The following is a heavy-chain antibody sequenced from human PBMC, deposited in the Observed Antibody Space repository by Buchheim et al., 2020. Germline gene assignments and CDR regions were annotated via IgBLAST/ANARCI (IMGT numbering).Heavy chain of an antibody. V-gene: IGHV3-74*01. Sequence: EVQLVESGGGLVQPGGSLRLSCAASGFAFSSYWMHWVRQAPGKGLVWVSRINSDGSVTDYADSVKGRFTIPRDNAKNTLYLQMNSLRAEDTAVYYCVRESTAIILFGMDVWGPGTT. D-gene: IGHD2-21*02. J-gene: IGHJ6*02. CDR1: GFAFSSYW. CDR3: VRESTAIILFGMDV. CDR2: INSDGSVT.